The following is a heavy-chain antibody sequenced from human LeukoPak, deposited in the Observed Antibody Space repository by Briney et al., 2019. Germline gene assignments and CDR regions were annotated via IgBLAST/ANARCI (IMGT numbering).Heavy chain of an antibody. Sequence: PSGTLSLTCAVSGGSISSYYWSWIRQPPGKGLEWIGYIYYSGSTNYNPSLKSRVTISVDTSKNQFSLKLSSVTAADTAVYYCARHDYGVNFDYWGQGTLVTVSS. CDR3: ARHDYGVNFDY. D-gene: IGHD4-17*01. CDR1: GGSISSYY. J-gene: IGHJ4*02. V-gene: IGHV4-59*01. CDR2: IYYSGST.